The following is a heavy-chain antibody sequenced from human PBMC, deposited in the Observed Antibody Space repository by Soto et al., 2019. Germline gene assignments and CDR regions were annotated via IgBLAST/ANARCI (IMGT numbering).Heavy chain of an antibody. J-gene: IGHJ4*02. D-gene: IGHD1-1*01. Sequence: QVQLQESGPGLVKPSETLSLTCTVSGASISSYCWGWIRQPPGKGLEWIGYVYYRGSTNYNPALKSRVTISVDTSKNQFSLKLSSVTAADTAMYYCARDTTPSLWGQGTLVTVSS. CDR2: VYYRGST. V-gene: IGHV4-59*01. CDR3: ARDTTPSL. CDR1: GASISSYC.